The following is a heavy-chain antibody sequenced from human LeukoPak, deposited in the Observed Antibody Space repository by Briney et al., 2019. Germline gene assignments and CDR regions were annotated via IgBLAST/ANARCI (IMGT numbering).Heavy chain of an antibody. CDR2: INPNSGGT. CDR3: ARDGRDTAKRKKHYYGSDPDY. V-gene: IGHV1-2*02. Sequence: VSVKVSCKASGYTFTGYYMHWVRQAPGQGLEWMGWINPNSGGTNYAQKFQGRVTMTRDTSISTAYMELSRLRSDDTAVYYCARDGRDTAKRKKHYYGSDPDYWGQGTLVTVSS. J-gene: IGHJ4*02. D-gene: IGHD3-10*01. CDR1: GYTFTGYY.